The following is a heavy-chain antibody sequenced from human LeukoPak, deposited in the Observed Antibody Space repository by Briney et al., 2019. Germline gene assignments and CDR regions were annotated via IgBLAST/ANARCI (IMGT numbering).Heavy chain of an antibody. D-gene: IGHD6-19*01. CDR3: ARYSSGWYYFDY. Sequence: EASVTVSCKASGYTFTGYYMHWVRQAPGQGLEWMGWINPNSGGTNYAQKFQGRVTMTRDTSISTAYMELSRLRSDDTAVYYCARYSSGWYYFDYWGQGTLVTVSS. J-gene: IGHJ4*02. CDR1: GYTFTGYY. V-gene: IGHV1-2*02. CDR2: INPNSGGT.